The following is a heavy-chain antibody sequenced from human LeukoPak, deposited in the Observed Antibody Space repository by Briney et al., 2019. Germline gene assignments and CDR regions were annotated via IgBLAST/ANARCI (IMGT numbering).Heavy chain of an antibody. CDR2: ISGSGGST. CDR3: AKPPLRTMVRGVRYGMDV. D-gene: IGHD3-10*01. J-gene: IGHJ6*02. V-gene: IGHV3-23*01. Sequence: PGGSLRLSCAASGFTFSSYAMSWVRQAPGKGLEWVSAISGSGGSTYYADSVKGRFTISRDNSKNTLYLQMNSLRAEDTAVYYCAKPPLRTMVRGVRYGMDVWGQGTTVTVSS. CDR1: GFTFSSYA.